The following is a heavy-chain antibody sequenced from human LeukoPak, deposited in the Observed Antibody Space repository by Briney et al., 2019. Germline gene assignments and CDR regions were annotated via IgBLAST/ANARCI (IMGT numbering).Heavy chain of an antibody. CDR2: IYYSGYT. CDR1: GGSISSYY. CDR3: ARHAIYSGGYSYWFDP. J-gene: IGHJ5*02. V-gene: IGHV4-59*08. Sequence: SETLSLTCTVSGGSISSYYWSWIRQPPGKGLEWIAYIYYSGYTNYNPSLRSRASISVDTSKNLCSLRLSSVTAADTAVYYCARHAIYSGGYSYWFDPWGLGTLVTVSS. D-gene: IGHD1-26*01.